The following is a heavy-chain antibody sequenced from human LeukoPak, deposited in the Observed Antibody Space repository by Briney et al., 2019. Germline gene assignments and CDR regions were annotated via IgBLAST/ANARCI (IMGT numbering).Heavy chain of an antibody. Sequence: TGGSLRLSCAVSGITFSNYGMSWVRQAPGKGLEWVAGISDSGGRTNYADSVKGRFTISRDNPKNTLYLQMNSLRAEDTAVYFCAKRGVVIRVILVGFHKEAYYFDSWGQGALVTVSS. J-gene: IGHJ4*02. CDR2: ISDSGGRT. V-gene: IGHV3-23*01. CDR1: GITFSNYG. CDR3: AKRGVVIRVILVGFHKEAYYFDS. D-gene: IGHD3-22*01.